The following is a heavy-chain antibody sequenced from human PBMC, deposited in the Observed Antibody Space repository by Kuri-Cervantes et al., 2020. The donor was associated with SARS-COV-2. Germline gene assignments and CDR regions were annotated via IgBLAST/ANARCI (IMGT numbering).Heavy chain of an antibody. J-gene: IGHJ4*02. CDR3: ARDPLTHFDY. D-gene: IGHD1-14*01. CDR1: GFTFSSYA. V-gene: IGHV3-30-3*01. CDR2: ISYDGSNK. Sequence: GGSLRLSCAASGFTFSSYAMHWVRQAPGKGLEWVAVISYDGSNKYYADSVKGRFTISRDNAKNSLYLQMNSLRAEDTAVYYCARDPLTHFDYWGQGTLVTVSS.